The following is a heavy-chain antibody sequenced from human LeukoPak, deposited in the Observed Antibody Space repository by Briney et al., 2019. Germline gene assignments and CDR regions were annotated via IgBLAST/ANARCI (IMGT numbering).Heavy chain of an antibody. Sequence: ASVKVSCKASGYTFTSYYMHWVRQAPGQGLERMGIINPSGGSTSYAQKFQGRVTMTRDTSTSTVYMELSSLRSENTAVYYCARAPSIEMGKQPTHGGAFDIWGQGTMVTVSS. J-gene: IGHJ3*02. V-gene: IGHV1-46*01. CDR2: INPSGGST. CDR1: GYTFTSYY. D-gene: IGHD5-24*01. CDR3: ARAPSIEMGKQPTHGGAFDI.